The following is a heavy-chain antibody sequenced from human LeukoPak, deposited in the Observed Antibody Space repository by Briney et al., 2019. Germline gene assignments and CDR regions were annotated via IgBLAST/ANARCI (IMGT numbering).Heavy chain of an antibody. J-gene: IGHJ4*02. CDR3: ARDQYDTWSRRGNFDS. CDR1: GFTFGKYW. CDR2: IKLDGSEK. D-gene: IGHD3-3*01. V-gene: IGHV3-7*03. Sequence: GGSLGLSCVASGFTFGKYWMSWVRQAPGKGLEWAANIKLDGSEKNYVDSVKGRFTISRDNTKNSLYLQMNSLRAEDTAVFYCARDQYDTWSRRGNFDSWGQGTLVIVSS.